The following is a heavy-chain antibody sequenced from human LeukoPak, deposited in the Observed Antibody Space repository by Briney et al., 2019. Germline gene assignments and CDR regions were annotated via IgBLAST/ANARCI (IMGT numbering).Heavy chain of an antibody. CDR3: ARGQKYRSGYTVTELGSGYFDY. Sequence: PSETLSLTCAVSGGSISSQNWWTWVRQPPGKGPEWIGEIFHTETTNYNPSLKSRVTISLDKSKNQFSLRLSSVTAADTAVYYCARGQKYRSGYTVTELGSGYFDYWGQGTLVTVSS. CDR1: GGSISSQNW. D-gene: IGHD5-18*01. V-gene: IGHV4-4*02. J-gene: IGHJ4*02. CDR2: IFHTETT.